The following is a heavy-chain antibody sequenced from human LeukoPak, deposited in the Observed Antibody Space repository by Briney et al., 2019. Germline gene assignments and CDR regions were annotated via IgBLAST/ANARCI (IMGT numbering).Heavy chain of an antibody. D-gene: IGHD4-23*01. CDR3: GKDPNGNFIGAFDF. V-gene: IGHV3-33*06. J-gene: IGHJ3*01. CDR1: GFTFSSDG. Sequence: GRSLRLSCAASGFTFSSDGMHWVRQAPGKGLEWVAVIWYDGSNKYYADSVKGRFTISRDNSKNTLYLQMDSLRVEDTAVYYCGKDPNGNFIGAFDFWGQGTMVTVSS. CDR2: IWYDGSNK.